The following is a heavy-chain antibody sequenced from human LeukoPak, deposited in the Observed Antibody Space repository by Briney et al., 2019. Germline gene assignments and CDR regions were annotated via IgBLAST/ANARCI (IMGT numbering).Heavy chain of an antibody. CDR3: ARHSYSSRWYASSWFDP. J-gene: IGHJ5*02. Sequence: GGSLRLSCAASGFTVSSNYMSWVRQAPGKGLEWVSVIYSGGSTYYADSVKGRFTISRDNSKNTLYLQMNSLRAEDTAVYYCARHSYSSRWYASSWFDPWGQGTLVTVSS. D-gene: IGHD6-13*01. CDR1: GFTVSSNY. CDR2: IYSGGST. V-gene: IGHV3-53*01.